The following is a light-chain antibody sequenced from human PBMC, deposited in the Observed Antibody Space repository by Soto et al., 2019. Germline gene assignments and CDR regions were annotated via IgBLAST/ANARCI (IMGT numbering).Light chain of an antibody. CDR2: AAS. V-gene: IGKV3-15*01. CDR1: QSVGSN. Sequence: EIVMTQSPATLSVSPGERATLPCRASQSVGSNLAWYQQKPGQAPRLLIYAASTRATGIPARFSGSGSGTEFTLTISSLQSEDFAVYYCQQYNNWSFGQGKRLEIK. CDR3: QQYNNWS. J-gene: IGKJ5*01.